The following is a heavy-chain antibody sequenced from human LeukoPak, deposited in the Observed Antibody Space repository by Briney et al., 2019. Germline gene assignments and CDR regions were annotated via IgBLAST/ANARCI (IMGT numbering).Heavy chain of an antibody. CDR2: ISSSSSYI. CDR3: ARYTANWGSSDAFDI. Sequence: GGSLRLSCAASGFTFSSYSMNWVRQAPGKGLEWVSSISSSSSYIYYADSVKGRFTISRDNAKNSLYLQMNSLRAEDTAEYYCARYTANWGSSDAFDIWGQGTTVTVSS. V-gene: IGHV3-21*01. D-gene: IGHD7-27*01. J-gene: IGHJ3*02. CDR1: GFTFSSYS.